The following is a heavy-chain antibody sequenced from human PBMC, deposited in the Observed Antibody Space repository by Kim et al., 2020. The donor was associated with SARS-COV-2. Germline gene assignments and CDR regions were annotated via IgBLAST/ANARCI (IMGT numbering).Heavy chain of an antibody. J-gene: IGHJ5*02. D-gene: IGHD6-13*01. CDR1: GYTFTSYY. CDR3: ARDGLPVTHGSSRVGGWFDP. V-gene: IGHV1-46*01. Sequence: ASVKVSCKASGYTFTSYYMHWVRQAPGQGLEWMGIINPSGGSTSYAQKFQGRVTMTRDTSTSTVYMELSSLRSEDTAVYYCARDGLPVTHGSSRVGGWFDPWGQGTMVTVSS. CDR2: INPSGGST.